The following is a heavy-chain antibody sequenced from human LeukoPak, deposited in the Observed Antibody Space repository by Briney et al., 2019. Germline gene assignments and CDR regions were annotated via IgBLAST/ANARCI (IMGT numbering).Heavy chain of an antibody. J-gene: IGHJ3*02. D-gene: IGHD1-26*01. CDR3: ARGGWETHHAFDI. CDR2: ISGSGGST. Sequence: GGSLRLSCAASGFTFSSYAMSWVRQAPGKGLEWVSAISGSGGSTYYADSVKGRFTISRDNSKNTLYLQMNSLRAEDTAVYYCARGGWETHHAFDIWGQGTMVTVSS. CDR1: GFTFSSYA. V-gene: IGHV3-23*01.